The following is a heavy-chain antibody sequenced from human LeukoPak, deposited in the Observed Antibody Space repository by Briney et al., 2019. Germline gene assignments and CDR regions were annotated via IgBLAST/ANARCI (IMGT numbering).Heavy chain of an antibody. D-gene: IGHD3-10*01. CDR1: GYSISSGYY. CDR3: ARCPATGGAYNWFDP. J-gene: IGHJ5*02. CDR2: IYHSGST. V-gene: IGHV4-38-2*01. Sequence: SETLSLTCAVSGYSISSGYYWGWIRQPPGKGLEWIGSIYHSGSTYYNPSLKSRVTIAVDTSKNQFSLELSSVTAADTAVYYCARCPATGGAYNWFDPWGQGTLVTVSS.